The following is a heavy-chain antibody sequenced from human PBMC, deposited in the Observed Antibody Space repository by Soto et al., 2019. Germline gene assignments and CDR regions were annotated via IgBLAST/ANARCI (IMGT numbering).Heavy chain of an antibody. CDR2: IIPILGIA. J-gene: IGHJ6*03. V-gene: IGHV1-69*02. Sequence: QVQLVQSGAEVKKPGSSVKVSCKASGGTFSSYTISWVRQAPGQGLEWMGRIIPILGIANYAQKFQGRVTITADKSTSTAYMELSSLRSEDTAVYYCARVPKFRYYYMDVWGKGTTVTVSS. CDR3: ARVPKFRYYYMDV. CDR1: GGTFSSYT.